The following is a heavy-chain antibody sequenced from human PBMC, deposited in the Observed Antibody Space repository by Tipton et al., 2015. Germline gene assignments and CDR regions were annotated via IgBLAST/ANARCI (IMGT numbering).Heavy chain of an antibody. D-gene: IGHD2-15*01. CDR1: SDSITKYY. J-gene: IGHJ4*02. Sequence: LRLSCTVSSDSITKYYWSWIRQPPGKELEWIGYIQYSGSTNYNPSLKSRVTISVDTSKNQFSLKLSSVTAADTAVYYCADPLYCSGGGCYPSGYWGQGTLVTVSS. V-gene: IGHV4-59*08. CDR3: ADPLYCSGGGCYPSGY. CDR2: IQYSGST.